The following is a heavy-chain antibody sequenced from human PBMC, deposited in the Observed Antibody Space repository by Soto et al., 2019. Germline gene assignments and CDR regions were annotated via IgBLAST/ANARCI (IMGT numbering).Heavy chain of an antibody. CDR2: IYYSGST. D-gene: IGHD3-16*01. V-gene: IGHV4-39*01. Sequence: PSETLSLTCTVSGGSISSSSYYWGWIRQPPGKGLEWIGSIYYSGSTYYNPSLKSRVTISVDTSKNQFSLKLSSVTAADTAVYYCARHGGGSYAELDYWGQGTLVTV. CDR1: GGSISSSSYY. J-gene: IGHJ4*02. CDR3: ARHGGGSYAELDY.